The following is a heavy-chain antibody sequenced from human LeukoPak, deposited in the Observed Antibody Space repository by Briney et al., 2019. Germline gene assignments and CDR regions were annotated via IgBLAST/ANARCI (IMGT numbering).Heavy chain of an antibody. CDR2: IIPIFGTA. J-gene: IGHJ4*02. CDR1: GGTFSSYA. Sequence: ASVKVSCKASGGTFSSYAISWVRQAPGQGLEWMGGIIPIFGTANYAQKFQGRVTITADESTSTAYMELSSLRSEDTAVYYCSRGCKTTVTIFDYWGQGTLVTVSS. V-gene: IGHV1-69*01. CDR3: SRGCKTTVTIFDY. D-gene: IGHD4-17*01.